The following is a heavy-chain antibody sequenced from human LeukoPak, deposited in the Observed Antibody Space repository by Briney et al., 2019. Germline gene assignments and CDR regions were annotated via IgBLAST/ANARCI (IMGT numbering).Heavy chain of an antibody. J-gene: IGHJ6*02. CDR3: AREGIWFGELFGMYA. D-gene: IGHD3-10*01. V-gene: IGHV3-53*01. CDR2: IYSGGST. Sequence: GGSLRLSCGASGFTVSRKYMSWVRQAPGKGLEWVSVIYSGGSTYYADSVKGRFTISRDNSKNTLYLQMNSLRAEDTAVYYCAREGIWFGELFGMYAWGQGTTVTVSS. CDR1: GFTVSRKY.